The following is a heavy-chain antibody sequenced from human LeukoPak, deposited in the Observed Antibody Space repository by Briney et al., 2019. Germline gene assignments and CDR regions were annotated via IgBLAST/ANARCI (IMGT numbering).Heavy chain of an antibody. V-gene: IGHV4-4*07. CDR1: GGSLSSYY. CDR2: IYTSGST. D-gene: IGHD2-2*01. J-gene: IGHJ6*03. Sequence: SETLSLTCTVSGGSLSSYYWSWIRQPAGKGLEGIGRIYTSGSTNYNPSLKSRVAMSVDTSKNQFSLKLSSVTAADTAVYYCARDQVVPAAMRNYYYYYMDVWGKGTTVTVSS. CDR3: ARDQVVPAAMRNYYYYYMDV.